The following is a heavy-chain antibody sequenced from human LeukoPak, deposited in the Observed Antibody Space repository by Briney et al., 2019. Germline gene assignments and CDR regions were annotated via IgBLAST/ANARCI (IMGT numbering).Heavy chain of an antibody. CDR3: ARDAAPGIGVAGTSDY. CDR2: ISSSSTYT. CDR1: GCTFSSYG. D-gene: IGHD6-19*01. Sequence: PGGSRRLSCAASGCTFSSYGRHWVRQAPGKGLEWVSSISSSSTYTYYTDSVKGRFTISRDNAKNSLYLQMNSLRAEDTAVYYCARDAAPGIGVAGTSDYWGQGTLVTVSS. J-gene: IGHJ4*02. V-gene: IGHV3-21*01.